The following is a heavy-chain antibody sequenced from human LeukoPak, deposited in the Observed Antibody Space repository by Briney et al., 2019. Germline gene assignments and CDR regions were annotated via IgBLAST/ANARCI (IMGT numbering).Heavy chain of an antibody. CDR2: IFYSGST. Sequence: PSETLSLTCTVSGGSISTSNYYWGWIRQPPGKGLEWIGNIFYSGSTYYSPSLESRFTISIDTSKNQFSLKLTSVTAADTAVYYCARGTSSSGPFDYWGQGTLVTVSS. J-gene: IGHJ4*02. D-gene: IGHD6-6*01. V-gene: IGHV4-39*07. CDR3: ARGTSSSGPFDY. CDR1: GGSISTSNYY.